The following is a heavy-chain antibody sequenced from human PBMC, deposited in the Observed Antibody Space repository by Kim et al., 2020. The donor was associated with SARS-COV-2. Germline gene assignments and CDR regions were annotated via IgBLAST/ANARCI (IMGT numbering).Heavy chain of an antibody. Sequence: SETLSLTCTVSGGSISSYYWSWIRQPPGKGLEWIGYIYYSGSTNYNPSLKSRVTISVDTSKNQFSLKLSSVSAADTAVYYCARVTELRYFDWLLPGQYYFNSGGQGTLVTASS. D-gene: IGHD3-9*01. J-gene: IGHJ4*02. CDR2: IYYSGST. CDR1: GGSISSYY. CDR3: ARVTELRYFDWLLPGQYYFNS. V-gene: IGHV4-59*01.